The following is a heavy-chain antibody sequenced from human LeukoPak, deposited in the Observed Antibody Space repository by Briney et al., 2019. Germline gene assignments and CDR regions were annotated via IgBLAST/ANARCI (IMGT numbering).Heavy chain of an antibody. V-gene: IGHV4-61*02. D-gene: IGHD4-17*01. J-gene: IGHJ4*02. Sequence: SQTLSLTCTVSGGSISSGSYYWSWIRQPAGKGLEWIGRIYISGSTNYNPSLKRRVTISVDSSTNHFSLRLTSVTAADTAIYYCAAMTTVTMYSYFFDSWGQGTLLTVSS. CDR2: IYISGST. CDR1: GGSISSGSYY. CDR3: AAMTTVTMYSYFFDS.